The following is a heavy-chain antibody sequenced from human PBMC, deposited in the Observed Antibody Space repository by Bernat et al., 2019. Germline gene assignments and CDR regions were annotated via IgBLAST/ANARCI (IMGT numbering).Heavy chain of an antibody. D-gene: IGHD3-16*02. CDR3: ARAGGYYDYIWGSYRVNDAFDI. CDR1: GFTVSSNY. J-gene: IGHJ3*02. Sequence: EVQLVETGGGLIQPGGSLRLSCAASGFTVSSNYMSWVRQAPGKGLEWVSVIYSGGRTYNADSVKGRFTISRDNSKNTLYLQMNSLRAEDTAVYYCARAGGYYDYIWGSYRVNDAFDIWGQGTMVTVSS. CDR2: IYSGGRT. V-gene: IGHV3-53*05.